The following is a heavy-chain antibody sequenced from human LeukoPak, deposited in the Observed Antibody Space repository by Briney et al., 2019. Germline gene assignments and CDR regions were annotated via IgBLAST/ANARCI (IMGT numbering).Heavy chain of an antibody. CDR3: ARGMALPQA. Sequence: PGGSLTLSCAASGFTFSSYAMHWVRQAPGKGLEWVAVISYDGSNKYYADSVKGRFTISRDNSKNTLYLQMNSLRAEDTAVYYCARGMALPQAWGQGTLVTVSS. CDR1: GFTFSSYA. CDR2: ISYDGSNK. J-gene: IGHJ5*02. V-gene: IGHV3-30-3*01. D-gene: IGHD5-24*01.